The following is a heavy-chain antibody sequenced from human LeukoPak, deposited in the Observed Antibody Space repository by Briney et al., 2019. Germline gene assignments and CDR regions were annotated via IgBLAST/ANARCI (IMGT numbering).Heavy chain of an antibody. J-gene: IGHJ3*02. Sequence: SETLSLTCSVSGGSISNYYWSWIRQPPGKGLEWIGYIYHSGSTYYNPSLKSRVTISVDRSKNQFSLKLSSVTAADTAVYYCATGQGSHDAFDMWGQGTMVTVSS. CDR3: ATGQGSHDAFDM. CDR1: GGSISNYY. CDR2: IYHSGST. D-gene: IGHD2-15*01. V-gene: IGHV4-59*12.